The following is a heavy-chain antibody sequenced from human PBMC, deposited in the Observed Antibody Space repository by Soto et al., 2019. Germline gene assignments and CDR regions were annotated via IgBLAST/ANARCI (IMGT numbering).Heavy chain of an antibody. D-gene: IGHD2-15*01. CDR3: VRYILGSGFEI. J-gene: IGHJ3*02. Sequence: ASVKVSCKASGDTFSNLDFNWVRQATGQGLEWVGWMHANSGSRGYAQKFQGRVSLTRDTSLSTAYMELSSLTSEDTAVYYCVRYILGSGFEIWGQGTKVTVSS. V-gene: IGHV1-8*01. CDR2: MHANSGSR. CDR1: GDTFSNLD.